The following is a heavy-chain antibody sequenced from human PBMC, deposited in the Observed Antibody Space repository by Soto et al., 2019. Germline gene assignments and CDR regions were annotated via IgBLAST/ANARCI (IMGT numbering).Heavy chain of an antibody. CDR3: AREEVGYCSGGRCYYYVMDV. CDR1: GGSISSYY. V-gene: IGHV4-4*07. CDR2: IYTSGNT. J-gene: IGHJ6*02. Sequence: SETLSLTCTVSGGSISSYYWSWIRQPAGKGLEWIGRIYTSGNTNYNPSLKSRVTMSVDTSKNQFSLKLSSVTAADTAAYYCAREEVGYCSGGRCYYYVMDVWGQGTTVTVSS. D-gene: IGHD2-15*01.